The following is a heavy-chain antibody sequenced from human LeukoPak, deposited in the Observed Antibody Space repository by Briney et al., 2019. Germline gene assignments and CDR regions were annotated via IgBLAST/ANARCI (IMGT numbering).Heavy chain of an antibody. CDR1: GGSISSYY. Sequence: PSETLSLTCTVSGGSISSYYWSWIRQTPGKGLEWIGYIYYSGSTNYNPSLKSRVTISVDTSKNQFSLKLSSVTAADTAVYYCARGYRRYYDSSGDYPNWFDPWGQGTLVTVSS. V-gene: IGHV4-59*01. J-gene: IGHJ5*02. D-gene: IGHD3-22*01. CDR2: IYYSGST. CDR3: ARGYRRYYDSSGDYPNWFDP.